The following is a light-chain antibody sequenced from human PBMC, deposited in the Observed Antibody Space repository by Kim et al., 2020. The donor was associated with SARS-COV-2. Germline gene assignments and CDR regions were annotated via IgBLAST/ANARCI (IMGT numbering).Light chain of an antibody. CDR1: NIGSKS. CDR3: QVWDSSSDPHYV. CDR2: YDS. Sequence: SYELTQPPSVSVAPGKTARITCGGNNIGSKSVHWYQQKPGQAPVLVIYYDSDRPSGIPERFSGSNSGNTATLTISRVEDGDEADYYCQVWDSSSDPHYVFGTGTKVTVL. V-gene: IGLV3-21*04. J-gene: IGLJ1*01.